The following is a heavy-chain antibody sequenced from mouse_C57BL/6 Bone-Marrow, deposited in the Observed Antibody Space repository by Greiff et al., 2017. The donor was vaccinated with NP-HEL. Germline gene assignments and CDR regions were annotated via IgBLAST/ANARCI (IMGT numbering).Heavy chain of an antibody. J-gene: IGHJ3*01. CDR1: GYTFTDYY. Sequence: EVQLQQSGPELVKPGASVKISCKASGYTFTDYYMNWVKQSHGKSLEWIGDINPNNGGTSYNQKFKGKATLTVDKSSSTAYMELRSLTSEDSAVYYCARPYSGGFAYWGQGTLVTVSA. CDR2: INPNNGGT. CDR3: ARPYSGGFAY. V-gene: IGHV1-26*01. D-gene: IGHD2-10*01.